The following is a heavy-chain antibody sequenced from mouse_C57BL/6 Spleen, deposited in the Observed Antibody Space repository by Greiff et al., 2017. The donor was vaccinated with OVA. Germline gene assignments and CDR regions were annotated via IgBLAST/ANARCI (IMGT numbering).Heavy chain of an antibody. J-gene: IGHJ2*01. Sequence: VKLQQPGTELVKPGASVKLSCKASGYTFTSYWMHWVKQRPGQGLEWIGNINPSNGGTNYNEKFKSKATLTVDKSSSTAYMQLSSLTSEDSAVYYCARITTVVAKGNYFDYWGQGTTLTVSS. V-gene: IGHV1-53*01. CDR3: ARITTVVAKGNYFDY. D-gene: IGHD1-1*01. CDR2: INPSNGGT. CDR1: GYTFTSYW.